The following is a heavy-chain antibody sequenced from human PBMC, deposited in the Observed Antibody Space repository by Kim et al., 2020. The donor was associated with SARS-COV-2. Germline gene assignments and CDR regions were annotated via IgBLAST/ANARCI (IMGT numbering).Heavy chain of an antibody. Sequence: NYYYAGSVKGRFTISRDNSKSTLYLQMYSLTPEDTSVYYCARGYDTYFDYWGQGTLVTVSS. J-gene: IGHJ4*02. CDR3: ARGYDTYFDY. CDR2: NY. V-gene: IGHV3-30*01. D-gene: IGHD5-18*01.